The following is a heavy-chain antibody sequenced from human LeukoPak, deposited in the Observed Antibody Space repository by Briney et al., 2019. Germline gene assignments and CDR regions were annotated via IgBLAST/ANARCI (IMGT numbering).Heavy chain of an antibody. CDR3: ARVTPLVGTTFDY. CDR2: IYYSGST. J-gene: IGHJ4*02. CDR1: GGSISSYY. Sequence: SEALSLTCTASGGSISSYYWSWIRQPPGKGLEWIGYIYYSGSTNYNPSLKSRVTISVDTSKNQFSLKLSSVTAADTAVYYCARVTPLVGTTFDYWGQGTLVTVSS. D-gene: IGHD2-15*01. V-gene: IGHV4-59*01.